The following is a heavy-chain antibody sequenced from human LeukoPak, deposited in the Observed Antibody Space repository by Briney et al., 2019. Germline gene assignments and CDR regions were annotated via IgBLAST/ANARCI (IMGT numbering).Heavy chain of an antibody. CDR3: ARDITMVRGVFDY. J-gene: IGHJ4*02. CDR1: GFTFSLYW. CDR2: IKQDGSEK. Sequence: GGSLRLSCAASGFTFSLYWMNWVRRAPGKGLEWVANIKQDGSEKNYVDSVKGRFTISRDNAKNSLYLQMNSLRAEDTAVYYCARDITMVRGVFDYWGQGTLVTVSS. V-gene: IGHV3-7*03. D-gene: IGHD3-10*01.